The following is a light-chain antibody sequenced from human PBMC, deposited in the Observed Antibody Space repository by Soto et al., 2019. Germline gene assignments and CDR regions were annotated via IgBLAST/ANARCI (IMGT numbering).Light chain of an antibody. V-gene: IGKV1-39*01. CDR1: QTIMTY. CDR3: QQSYNSPQT. CDR2: AAS. J-gene: IGKJ1*01. Sequence: QMPQYTSSLSASVGDEVTITWRASQTIMTYLNWYQLKPGKPPRLLIYAASSLQSGVPSRFSSSGSGTDFTLTISSLQPEDFATYSCQQSYNSPQTFGQGTKVDI.